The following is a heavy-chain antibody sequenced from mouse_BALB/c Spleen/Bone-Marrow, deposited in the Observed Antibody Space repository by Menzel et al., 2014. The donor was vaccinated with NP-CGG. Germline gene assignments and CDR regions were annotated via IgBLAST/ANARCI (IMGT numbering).Heavy chain of an antibody. CDR1: GYTFTSYW. V-gene: IGHV1-7*01. Sequence: VQLQQSGAELAKPGASVKMSCKASGYTFTSYWMHWVKQRPGQGLEWIGYINPSTGYTEYNQKFKDKATLTADESSSTAYMQLSSLTSEDSAVYYCASPYGNYDAMDYWGQGTSVTVSS. CDR3: ASPYGNYDAMDY. D-gene: IGHD2-1*01. J-gene: IGHJ4*01. CDR2: INPSTGYT.